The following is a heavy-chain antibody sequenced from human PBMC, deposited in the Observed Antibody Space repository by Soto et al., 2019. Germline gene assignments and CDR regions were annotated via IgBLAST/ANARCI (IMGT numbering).Heavy chain of an antibody. CDR2: IYYSGST. V-gene: IGHV4-30-4*01. J-gene: IGHJ5*02. D-gene: IGHD6-13*01. CDR3: ARAKAPLYSSSWYWFDP. Sequence: SETLSLTCTVSGGSISSGDYYWSWIRQPPGKGLEWIGYIYYSGSTYYNPYLKSRVTISVETSKNQFSLKLSSVTAVDTVVYYFARAKAPLYSSSWYWFDPWGQGTLVTVSS. CDR1: GGSISSGDYY.